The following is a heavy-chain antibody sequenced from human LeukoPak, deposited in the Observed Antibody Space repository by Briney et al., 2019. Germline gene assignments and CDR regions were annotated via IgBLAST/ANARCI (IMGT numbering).Heavy chain of an antibody. CDR2: VRYDGNDK. V-gene: IGHV3-30*02. J-gene: IGHJ6*03. Sequence: GGSLRLSCVASGFTFSRHGMPWVRQAPGKGLEWVAFVRYDGNDKYYAESVKGRFTISRDNSENTLYLQMSSLRDEDTAVYYCAKGSFYCSTNTCPQYYYYMDVWGKGITVTVSS. CDR1: GFTFSRHG. D-gene: IGHD2-2*01. CDR3: AKGSFYCSTNTCPQYYYYMDV.